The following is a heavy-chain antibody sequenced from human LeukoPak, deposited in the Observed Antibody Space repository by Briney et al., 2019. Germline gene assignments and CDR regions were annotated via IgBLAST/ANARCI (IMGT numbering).Heavy chain of an antibody. CDR2: ISYDGSNK. CDR1: GFTFSSYG. D-gene: IGHD3-3*01. Sequence: GGSLRLSCAASGFTFSSYGMHWVRQAPGKGLEWVAVISYDGSNKYYADSVKGRFTISRDNSKDTLYLQMNSLRADDTAVYYCAKGGYSDFWSGYFDPWGQGTLVTVSS. J-gene: IGHJ5*02. CDR3: AKGGYSDFWSGYFDP. V-gene: IGHV3-33*05.